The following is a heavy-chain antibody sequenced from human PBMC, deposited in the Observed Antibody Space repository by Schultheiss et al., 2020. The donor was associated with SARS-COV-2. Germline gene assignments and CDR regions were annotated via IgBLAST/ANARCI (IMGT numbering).Heavy chain of an antibody. J-gene: IGHJ2*01. D-gene: IGHD2-8*01. Sequence: SETLSLTCTVSGGSISSGGYYWSWIRQHPGKGLEWIGYIYYSGSTYYNPSLKSRVTISVDTSKNQFSLKLSSVTAADTAVYYCAKDHRSPYLNWYFDLWGRGTLVTVSS. CDR2: IYYSGST. CDR1: GGSISSGGYY. CDR3: AKDHRSPYLNWYFDL. V-gene: IGHV4-31*03.